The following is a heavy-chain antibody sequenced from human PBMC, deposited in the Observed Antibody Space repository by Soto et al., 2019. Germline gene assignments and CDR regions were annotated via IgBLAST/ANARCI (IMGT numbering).Heavy chain of an antibody. D-gene: IGHD6-19*01. Sequence: PSETLSLTCTVSGGSISSYYWSWIRQPPGKGLEWIGYIYYSGSTNYNPSLKSRVTISVDTSKNQFSLKLSSVTAADTAVYYCARGPGYSSDWYGDDYYYGMDVWGQGTTVTVCS. CDR2: IYYSGST. V-gene: IGHV4-59*01. J-gene: IGHJ6*02. CDR1: GGSISSYY. CDR3: ARGPGYSSDWYGDDYYYGMDV.